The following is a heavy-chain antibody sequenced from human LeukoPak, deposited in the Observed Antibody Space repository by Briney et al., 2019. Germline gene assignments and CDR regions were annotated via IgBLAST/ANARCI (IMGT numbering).Heavy chain of an antibody. CDR2: IYTSGST. Sequence: SVTLSLTCTVSGGSISSYYWSWIRQPPGKGLEWIGYIYTSGSTNYNPSLKSRVTISVDTSKNQFSLKLSSVTAADTAVYYCARRGGTGTIDYWGQGTLVTVSS. D-gene: IGHD1-7*01. J-gene: IGHJ4*02. V-gene: IGHV4-4*09. CDR3: ARRGGTGTIDY. CDR1: GGSISSYY.